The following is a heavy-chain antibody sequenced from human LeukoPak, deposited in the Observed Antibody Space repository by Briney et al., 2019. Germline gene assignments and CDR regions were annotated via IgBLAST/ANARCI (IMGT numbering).Heavy chain of an antibody. V-gene: IGHV3-33*01. CDR2: LWYDGSNK. CDR1: GFTFSSYG. Sequence: GGSLILACAASGFTFSSYGMHWGHQAPGKGLEWVAVLWYDGSNKYYADSVKGRFTISRDNSKNTLYLQMNSLRAEDTAVYYCARGEDILTGYYGGGTFDYWGQGTLVTVSS. CDR3: ARGEDILTGYYGGGTFDY. J-gene: IGHJ4*02. D-gene: IGHD3-9*01.